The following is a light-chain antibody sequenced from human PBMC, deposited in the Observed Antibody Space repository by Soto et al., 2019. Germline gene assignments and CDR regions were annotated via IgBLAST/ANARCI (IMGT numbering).Light chain of an antibody. CDR3: QQYGTSPLT. CDR1: QSVSSSY. CDR2: GAS. J-gene: IGKJ4*01. V-gene: IGKV3-20*01. Sequence: EIVLTQSPGTLSLSPGERATLSCRASQSVSSSYLASYQQKPGQAPRLLIYGASSRATGIPDRFSGSGSGTDFSLTISRLEPEDFAVYYCQQYGTSPLTFGGGTKKQIK.